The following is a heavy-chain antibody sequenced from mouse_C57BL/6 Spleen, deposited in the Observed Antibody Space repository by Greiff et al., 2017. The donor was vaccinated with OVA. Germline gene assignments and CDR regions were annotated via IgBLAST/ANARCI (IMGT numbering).Heavy chain of an antibody. CDR3: TREDYGSSLAY. Sequence: EVKVVESGEGLVKPGGSLKLSCAASGFTFSSYAMSWVRQTPEKRLEWVAYISSGGDYIYYADTVKGRFTISRDNARNTLYLQMSSLKSEDTAMYYCTREDYGSSLAYWGQGTLVTVSA. D-gene: IGHD1-1*01. V-gene: IGHV5-9-1*02. CDR2: ISSGGDYI. CDR1: GFTFSSYA. J-gene: IGHJ3*01.